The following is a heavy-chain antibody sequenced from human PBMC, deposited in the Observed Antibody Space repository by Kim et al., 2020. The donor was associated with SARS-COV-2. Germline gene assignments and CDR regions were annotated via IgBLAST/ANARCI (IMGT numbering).Heavy chain of an antibody. J-gene: IGHJ4*02. CDR2: GST. V-gene: IGHV3-23*01. Sequence: GSTYYADSVKGRFTISRDNSKNTLYLQMNSLRAEDTAVYYCASLVGPRDYWGQGTLVTVSS. CDR3: ASLVGPRDY. D-gene: IGHD1-26*01.